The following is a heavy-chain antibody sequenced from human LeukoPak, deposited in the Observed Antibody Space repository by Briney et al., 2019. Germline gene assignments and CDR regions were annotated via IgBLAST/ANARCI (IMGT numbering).Heavy chain of an antibody. J-gene: IGHJ4*02. CDR1: GYTFTGYY. CDR3: ARDSGDDYNDY. D-gene: IGHD1-26*01. CDR2: INPNSGGT. V-gene: IGHV1-2*06. Sequence: ASVKVSCKASGYTFTGYYMHWVRQAPGQGLEWMGRINPNSGGTNYAQKFQGRVTMTRDTSISTAYMELSSLRSEDTAVYYCARDSGDDYNDYWGQGTLVTVSS.